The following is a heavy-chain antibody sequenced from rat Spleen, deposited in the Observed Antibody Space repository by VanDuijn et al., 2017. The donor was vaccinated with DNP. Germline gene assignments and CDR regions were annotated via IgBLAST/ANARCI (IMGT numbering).Heavy chain of an antibody. Sequence: EVKLVESGGGLVQPGRSLKLSCAASGFNFNDYWMGWVRQAPGKGLEWIGQIKKHSSIINYIPSLKEKITISSDNAQNTLYLQMSKLGSEDTAIYYCAKGPNYGGWSDYFDYWGQGVMVTVSS. J-gene: IGHJ2*01. CDR2: IKKHSSII. CDR3: AKGPNYGGWSDYFDY. CDR1: GFNFNDYW. D-gene: IGHD1-11*01. V-gene: IGHV4-2*01.